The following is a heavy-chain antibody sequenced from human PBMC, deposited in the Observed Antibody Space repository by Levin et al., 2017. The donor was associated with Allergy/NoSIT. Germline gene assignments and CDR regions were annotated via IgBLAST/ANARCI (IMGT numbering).Heavy chain of an antibody. CDR2: INHSGST. J-gene: IGHJ4*02. V-gene: IGHV4-34*01. CDR1: GGSFSGYY. Sequence: PSETLSLTCAVYGGSFSGYYWSWIRQPPGKGLEWIGEINHSGSTNYNPSLKSRVTISVDTSKNQFSLKLSSVTAADTAVYYCARGGSVWVSSGWSGTTPFDYWGQGTLVTVSS. CDR3: ARGGSVWVSSGWSGTTPFDY. D-gene: IGHD6-19*01.